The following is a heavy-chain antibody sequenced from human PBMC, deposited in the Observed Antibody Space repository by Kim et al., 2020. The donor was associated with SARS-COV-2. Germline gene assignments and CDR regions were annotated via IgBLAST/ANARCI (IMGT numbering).Heavy chain of an antibody. D-gene: IGHD2-2*01. CDR1: GFNFSSYW. CDR3: ARGEGDCSSTSCYRTGSLDY. CDR2: IKQDGSEK. J-gene: IGHJ4*02. V-gene: IGHV3-7*04. Sequence: GGSLRLSCAASGFNFSSYWMSWVRQAPGKGLEWVANIKQDGSEKYYVDSVKGRFTISRDNAKNSLYLQMNSLRAEDTAVYYCARGEGDCSSTSCYRTGSLDYWGQGTLVTVSS.